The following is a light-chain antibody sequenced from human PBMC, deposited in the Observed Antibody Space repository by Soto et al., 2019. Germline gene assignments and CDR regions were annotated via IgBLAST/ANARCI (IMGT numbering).Light chain of an antibody. Sequence: EIVMTQSPATPSVSPGEKATLSCRASQSVSSDLAWYHQKPGQAPRLLIYGASTRATGIPARFSGSGSGTEFTLTITSLQPDDFATYYCQQYNSYSRTFGQGTKVDIK. J-gene: IGKJ1*01. CDR1: QSVSSD. CDR3: QQYNSYSRT. CDR2: GAS. V-gene: IGKV3-15*01.